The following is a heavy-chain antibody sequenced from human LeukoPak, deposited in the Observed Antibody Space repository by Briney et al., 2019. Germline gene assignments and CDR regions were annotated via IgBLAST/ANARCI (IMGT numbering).Heavy chain of an antibody. V-gene: IGHV4-59*01. CDR2: IYYSGST. Sequence: SETLSLTCTVSGGSISSYYWSWIRQPPGKGLEWIGYIYYSGSTNYNPSLKSRVTISVDTSKNQFSLKLSSVTAADTAVYYCARDSLHHYDFWSGYYGYYYMDVWGKETTVTVSS. CDR3: ARDSLHHYDFWSGYYGYYYMDV. D-gene: IGHD3-3*01. J-gene: IGHJ6*03. CDR1: GGSISSYY.